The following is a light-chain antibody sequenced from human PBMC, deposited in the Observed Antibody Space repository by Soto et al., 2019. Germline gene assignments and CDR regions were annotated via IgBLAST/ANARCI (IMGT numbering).Light chain of an antibody. Sequence: QSVLTRPASVSGSPGQSITISCTGTSSDVGGYNYVSWYQQHPGKAPKLMIYEVSNRPSGVSNRFSGSKSGNTASLTISGLQAEDEADYYCSSYTSRGEVFGTGTKVTVL. J-gene: IGLJ1*01. CDR1: SSDVGGYNY. CDR2: EVS. V-gene: IGLV2-14*01. CDR3: SSYTSRGEV.